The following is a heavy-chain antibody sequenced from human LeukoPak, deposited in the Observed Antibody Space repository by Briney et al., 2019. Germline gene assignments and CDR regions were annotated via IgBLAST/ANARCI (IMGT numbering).Heavy chain of an antibody. CDR2: ISSSSSYI. CDR1: GFTFSSYS. Sequence: PGGSLRLSCAASGFTFSSYSMNWVRQAPGKGLEWVSSISSSSSYIYYADSVKGRFTISRDNAKNSLYLQMNSLRAEDTAVYYCASCQGGPNPMYQLPCALDYWGQGTLVTVSS. V-gene: IGHV3-21*01. J-gene: IGHJ4*02. CDR3: ASCQGGPNPMYQLPCALDY. D-gene: IGHD2-2*01.